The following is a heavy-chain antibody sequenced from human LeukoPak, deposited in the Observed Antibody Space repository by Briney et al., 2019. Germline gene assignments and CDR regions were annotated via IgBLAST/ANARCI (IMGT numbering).Heavy chain of an antibody. J-gene: IGHJ4*02. CDR1: GGSISSSSYY. D-gene: IGHD6-19*01. CDR2: IYYSGST. Sequence: SETLSLTCTVSGGSISSSSYYWGWIRQPPGKGLEWIGSIYYSGSTYYNPSLKSRVTISVDTSKNQFSLKLSSVTAADTAVYYCEGTFGYSSGWGDYWGQGTLVTVSS. CDR3: EGTFGYSSGWGDY. V-gene: IGHV4-39*01.